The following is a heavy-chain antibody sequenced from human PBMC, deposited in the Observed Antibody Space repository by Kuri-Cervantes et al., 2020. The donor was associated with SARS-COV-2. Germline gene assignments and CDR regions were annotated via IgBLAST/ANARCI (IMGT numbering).Heavy chain of an antibody. CDR2: ISSSSSYI. Sequence: ETLSLTCAASGFAFSNYGMHWVRQAPGKGLEWVSSISSSSSYIYYADSVKGRFTISRDNAKNSLYLQMNSLRAEDTAVYYCARDVNIVVVPAYYYGMDVWGQGTTVTVSS. J-gene: IGHJ6*02. CDR1: GFAFSNYG. V-gene: IGHV3-21*01. D-gene: IGHD2-2*01. CDR3: ARDVNIVVVPAYYYGMDV.